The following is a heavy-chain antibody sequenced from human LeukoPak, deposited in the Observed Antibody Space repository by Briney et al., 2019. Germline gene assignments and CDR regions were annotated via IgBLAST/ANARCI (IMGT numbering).Heavy chain of an antibody. CDR3: ARSKALRLDDIYY. J-gene: IGHJ4*02. V-gene: IGHV1-69*13. CDR1: GGTFSSYA. CDR2: IIPIFGTA. Sequence: VASVKVSCTASGGTFSSYAISWVRQAPGQGLEWMGGIIPIFGTANYAQKFQGRVTITADESTSTAYMELGSLRSEDTAVYYCARSKALRLDDIYYWGQGTLVTVSS. D-gene: IGHD3-9*01.